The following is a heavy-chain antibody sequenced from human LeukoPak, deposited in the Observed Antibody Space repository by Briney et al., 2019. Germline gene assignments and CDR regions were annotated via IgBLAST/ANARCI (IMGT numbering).Heavy chain of an antibody. D-gene: IGHD5-24*01. V-gene: IGHV3-7*04. J-gene: IGHJ4*02. CDR2: IKQDGSKK. CDR3: TRVGYIDEGIDY. CDR1: GFPFSSYW. Sequence: GSLILSCVASGFPFSSYWMTWVRQAPGKGLEWVANIKQDGSKKSYVDSVKGRFTTSRDNAKNSLYLQMNSLRAEDTAIYYCTRVGYIDEGIDYWGQGTLVTVSS.